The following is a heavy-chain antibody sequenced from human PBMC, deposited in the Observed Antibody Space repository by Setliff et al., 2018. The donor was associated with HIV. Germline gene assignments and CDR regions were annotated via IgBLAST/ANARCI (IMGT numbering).Heavy chain of an antibody. D-gene: IGHD3-22*01. J-gene: IGHJ3*02. CDR1: GGTFSSYA. CDR2: IIPIFGTA. Sequence: SVKVSCKASGGTFSSYAISWVRQAPGQGLEWMGGIIPIFGTANYAQKFQGRVTITADESTSTAYMELSSLRSEDTAVYYCARPHSAQYYYDSSGYPGAFDIWGQGTMVTLSS. CDR3: ARPHSAQYYYDSSGYPGAFDI. V-gene: IGHV1-69*13.